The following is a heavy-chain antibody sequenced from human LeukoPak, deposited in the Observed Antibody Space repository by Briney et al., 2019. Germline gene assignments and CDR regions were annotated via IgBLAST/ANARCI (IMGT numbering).Heavy chain of an antibody. CDR3: VRSSRSTVTTPGY. CDR2: INHSGIT. V-gene: IGHV4-34*01. J-gene: IGHJ4*02. D-gene: IGHD4-17*01. CDR1: GGSFSGYY. Sequence: SETLSLTCAVYGGSFSGYYWSWIRQPPGKGLDWIGEINHSGITNYNPSLKSRVTISVDTSKNQFSLNLSSVTAADSAVYYCVRSSRSTVTTPGYWGQGTLVTVSS.